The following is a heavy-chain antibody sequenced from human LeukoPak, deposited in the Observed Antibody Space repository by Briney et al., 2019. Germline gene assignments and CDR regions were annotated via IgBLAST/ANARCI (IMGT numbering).Heavy chain of an antibody. V-gene: IGHV3-74*01. D-gene: IGHD6-13*01. CDR3: ARYPTIAAARHYGMDV. CDR1: GFTFSDYY. Sequence: PGGSLRLSCAASGFTFSDYYMHWVRQAPGKGLLWISHINGDGSRTGYADSVKGRFTISRDNAKNILYLQMNSLRAEDTAVYYCARYPTIAAARHYGMDVWGQGTTVTVSS. CDR2: INGDGSRT. J-gene: IGHJ6*02.